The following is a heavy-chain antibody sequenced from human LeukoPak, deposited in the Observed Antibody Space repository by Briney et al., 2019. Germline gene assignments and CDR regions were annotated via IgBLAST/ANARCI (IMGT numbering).Heavy chain of an antibody. CDR2: IYYSGST. V-gene: IGHV4-31*11. D-gene: IGHD5-12*01. J-gene: IGHJ2*01. Sequence: PSQTLSLTCAVSGGSISSGGYYWSWIRQHPGKGLEWIGYIYYSGSTYYTPSLKNRVTISVATSKNQFSLRLSSVTAVDTAVYYCARGGGGYSWYFDLWGRGTLVTVSS. CDR1: GGSISSGGYY. CDR3: ARGGGGYSWYFDL.